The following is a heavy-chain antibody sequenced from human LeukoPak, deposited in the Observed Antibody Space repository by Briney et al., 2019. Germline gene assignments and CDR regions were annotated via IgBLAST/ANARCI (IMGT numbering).Heavy chain of an antibody. J-gene: IGHJ4*02. D-gene: IGHD1-1*01. CDR2: ISGSGGST. CDR3: AKDYFPTGTTGYFDY. CDR1: GFTFTSYY. V-gene: IGHV3-23*01. Sequence: GGSLKLSCEASGFTFTSYYMRWVRQAPGQGLEWVSTISGSGGSTCYAHSVKGRFTISRDNSTTTLYLQMNSLRAEDTAVYYCAKDYFPTGTTGYFDYWGQGTLVTVSS.